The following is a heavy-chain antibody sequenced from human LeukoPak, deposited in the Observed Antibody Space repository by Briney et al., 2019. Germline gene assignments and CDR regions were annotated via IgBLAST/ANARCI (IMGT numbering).Heavy chain of an antibody. V-gene: IGHV3-30-3*01. Sequence: GGSLRLSCAASGFTFSSYAMHWVRQAPGKGLEWVAVMSYDGSNKYYADSVKGRFTISRDNSKNTLYLQMNSLRAEDTAEYYCAKDRSSGWYAGFDYWGQGTLVTVSS. D-gene: IGHD6-19*01. CDR3: AKDRSSGWYAGFDY. CDR2: MSYDGSNK. CDR1: GFTFSSYA. J-gene: IGHJ4*02.